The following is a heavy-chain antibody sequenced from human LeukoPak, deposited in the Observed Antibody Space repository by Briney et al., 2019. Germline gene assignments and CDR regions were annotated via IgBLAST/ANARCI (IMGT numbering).Heavy chain of an antibody. CDR3: ARGHRYCTNGVCYDY. V-gene: IGHV1-18*01. Sequence: ASVKVSCKASGYMFTSYGINWVRQAPGQGLEWMGWISSYDGNTNYAQRLQGRVTMTTDSSTSTAYMELRGLRSDDTAVYYCARGHRYCTNGVCYDYWGQGTLVTVSS. CDR2: ISSYDGNT. CDR1: GYMFTSYG. D-gene: IGHD2-8*01. J-gene: IGHJ4*02.